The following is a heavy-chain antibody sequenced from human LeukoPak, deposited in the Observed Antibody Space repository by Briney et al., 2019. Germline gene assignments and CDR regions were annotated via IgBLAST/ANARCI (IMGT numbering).Heavy chain of an antibody. CDR3: TSCGGDCYSGFDY. CDR2: IRSKANSYAT. J-gene: IGHJ4*02. V-gene: IGHV3-73*01. CDR1: GFTFSGSA. Sequence: GGSLRPSCAASGFTFSGSAMHWVRQASGKGLEWVGRIRSKANSYATAYAASVKGRFTISRDDSKNTAYLQMNSLKTEDTAVYYCTSCGGDCYSGFDYWGQGTLVTVSS. D-gene: IGHD2-21*02.